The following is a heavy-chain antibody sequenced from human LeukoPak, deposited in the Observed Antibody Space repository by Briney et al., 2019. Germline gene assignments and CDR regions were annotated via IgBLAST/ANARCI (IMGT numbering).Heavy chain of an antibody. CDR3: ARDGSGVWFDY. CDR1: GYTFTHYG. CDR2: ISAYNGNT. J-gene: IGHJ4*02. Sequence: ASVKVSCKASGYTFTHYGISWVRQAPGQGLEWMGWISAYNGNTYYEQKLQGRVTLTTDTSTSTAYMELRSLRSDDTAVYYCARDGSGVWFDYWGQGTLVTVSS. D-gene: IGHD3-10*01. V-gene: IGHV1-18*01.